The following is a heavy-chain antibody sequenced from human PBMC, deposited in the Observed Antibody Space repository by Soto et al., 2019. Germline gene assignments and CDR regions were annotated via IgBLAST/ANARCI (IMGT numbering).Heavy chain of an antibody. CDR3: ARMGDFWSGPGELDP. CDR1: GGSISSSNYY. Sequence: QLQLRESGPGLVKPSETLSLTCTVSGGSISSSNYYWAWIRQSPGKGLEWIGSVYYNGFTYYNPSLKSRVTISVDTSKNYFSLKLSSVTAADTAVYYCARMGDFWSGPGELDPWGQGTLVTVSS. V-gene: IGHV4-39*01. D-gene: IGHD3-3*01. J-gene: IGHJ5*02. CDR2: VYYNGFT.